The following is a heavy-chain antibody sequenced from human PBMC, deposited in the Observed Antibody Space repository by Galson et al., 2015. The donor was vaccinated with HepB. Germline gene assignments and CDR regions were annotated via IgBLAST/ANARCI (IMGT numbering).Heavy chain of an antibody. J-gene: IGHJ5*02. V-gene: IGHV3-33*01. CDR2: RWYDGSKK. CDR3: AREVGCSSTSCYSNWFDP. Sequence: SLRQYAVEPGGAYSSHVLHGVAEAPGKGLEWVAVRWYDGSKKYYAASVKGRFTISRDNSKNTLYLQMNSLRAEDTAVYYCAREVGCSSTSCYSNWFDPWGQGTLVTVSS. CDR1: GGAYSSHV. D-gene: IGHD2-2*01.